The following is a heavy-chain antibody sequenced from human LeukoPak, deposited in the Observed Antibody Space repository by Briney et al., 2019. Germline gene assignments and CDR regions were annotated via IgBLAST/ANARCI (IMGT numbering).Heavy chain of an antibody. CDR3: ARDAPLRSSGWYTTDY. Sequence: GSLRLSCAASGFTFSSYEMNWVRQAPGKGLEWVSYISSSGSTIYYADSVKGRFTISRDNAKNSLYLQMNSLRAEDTAVYYCARDAPLRSSGWYTTDYWGQGTLVTVSS. CDR1: GFTFSSYE. V-gene: IGHV3-48*03. D-gene: IGHD6-19*01. J-gene: IGHJ4*02. CDR2: ISSSGSTI.